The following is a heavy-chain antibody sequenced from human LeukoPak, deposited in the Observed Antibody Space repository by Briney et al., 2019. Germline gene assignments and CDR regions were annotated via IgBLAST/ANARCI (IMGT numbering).Heavy chain of an antibody. V-gene: IGHV3-21*04. D-gene: IGHD2-2*02. CDR3: ARVYCSSTSCYTNYYYYGMDV. CDR2: ISSSSSYI. CDR1: GFTFSSYS. Sequence: GGSLRLSCAASGFTFSSYSMNWVRQAPGKGLEWVSSISSSSSYIYYADSVKGRFTISRDNSKNTLYLQMNSLRAEVTAVYYCARVYCSSTSCYTNYYYYGMDVWGQGTTVTVSS. J-gene: IGHJ6*02.